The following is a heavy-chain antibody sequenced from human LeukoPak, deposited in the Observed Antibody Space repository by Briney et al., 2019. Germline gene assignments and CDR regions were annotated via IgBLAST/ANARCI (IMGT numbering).Heavy chain of an antibody. V-gene: IGHV5-51*01. CDR2: IYPGDSET. J-gene: IGHJ4*02. Sequence: GESLQISCQGSGYSFTSYWIGWVRQMPGKGLEWMGIIYPGDSETRYSPSFQGQVTISADKSISTAYLQWSSLKASDTAMYYCARHRREDIWLSPDYWGQGTLVTVSS. CDR1: GYSFTSYW. D-gene: IGHD2/OR15-2a*01. CDR3: ARHRREDIWLSPDY.